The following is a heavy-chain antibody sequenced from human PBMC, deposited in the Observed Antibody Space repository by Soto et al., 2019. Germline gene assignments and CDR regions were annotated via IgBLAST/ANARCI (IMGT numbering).Heavy chain of an antibody. J-gene: IGHJ5*02. CDR1: GGSISSYY. V-gene: IGHV4-59*01. CDR2: ISYTGST. D-gene: IGHD3-16*01. Sequence: PSETLSLTCTVSGGSISSYYWSWIRQPPGKGLDWIGYISYTGSTNYNASLKSRVTISVDTSKNQFSLKLGSVTAADTAVYYCARGLNRNAYNLTYFDPWGQGILVTVSS. CDR3: ARGLNRNAYNLTYFDP.